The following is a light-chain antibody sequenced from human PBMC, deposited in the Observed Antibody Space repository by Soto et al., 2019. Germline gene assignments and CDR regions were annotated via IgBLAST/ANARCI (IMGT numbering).Light chain of an antibody. Sequence: EVGLTKFPSTLSLYTGERATLSFTSSQRVSSSYLAWYQQKPGQAPRLLISGASSRATGIPDRFSGSGSGTDFTLTISRLEPEDFATYYCQQLNSYPLTFGGGTKVDI. CDR1: QRVSSSY. J-gene: IGKJ4*01. V-gene: IGKV3-20*01. CDR3: QQLNSYPLT. CDR2: GAS.